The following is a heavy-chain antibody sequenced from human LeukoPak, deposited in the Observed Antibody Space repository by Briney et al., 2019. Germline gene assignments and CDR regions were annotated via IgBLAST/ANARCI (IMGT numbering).Heavy chain of an antibody. CDR3: ASLSIGPRPYYYYYMDV. Sequence: SETLSLTCTVSGGSISSYNWGWIRQPPGKGLEWIGNIFTSGSTNYNPNYNPSVKSRVTISVDTPRNQFSLKLISVTAADTAVYYCASLSIGPRPYYYYYMDVWGKGTTVTVSS. J-gene: IGHJ6*03. V-gene: IGHV4-4*09. CDR2: IFTSGST. D-gene: IGHD2-21*01. CDR1: GGSISSYN.